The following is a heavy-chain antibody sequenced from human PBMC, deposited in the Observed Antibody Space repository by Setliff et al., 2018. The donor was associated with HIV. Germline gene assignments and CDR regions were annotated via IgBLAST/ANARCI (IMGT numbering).Heavy chain of an antibody. Sequence: GSLRLSCAASGFTFSSYAMSWIRQHPGKGLEWIGYIHYSGSTYFNPSLKSRVTISVDTSKNQFSLKLNSVTAADTAVYYCARGDMPRVVRGVIFRPTYFQHWGQGTLVTVSS. J-gene: IGHJ1*01. D-gene: IGHD3-10*01. CDR3: ARGDMPRVVRGVIFRPTYFQH. CDR2: IHYSGST. V-gene: IGHV4-59*12. CDR1: GFTFSSYA.